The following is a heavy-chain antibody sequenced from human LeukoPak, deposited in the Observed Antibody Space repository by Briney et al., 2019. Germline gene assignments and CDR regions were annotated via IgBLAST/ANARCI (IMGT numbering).Heavy chain of an antibody. Sequence: SETLSLTCSVSGGSISSYYRSWIRQPPGKGLEWIGYIYYSGSTNYNPSLKSRVTISVDTSKNQFSLKLSSVTAADTAVYYCARQNPPAAMIYDAFDIWGQGTMVTVSS. D-gene: IGHD2-2*01. CDR1: GGSISSYY. CDR3: ARQNPPAAMIYDAFDI. J-gene: IGHJ3*02. CDR2: IYYSGST. V-gene: IGHV4-59*01.